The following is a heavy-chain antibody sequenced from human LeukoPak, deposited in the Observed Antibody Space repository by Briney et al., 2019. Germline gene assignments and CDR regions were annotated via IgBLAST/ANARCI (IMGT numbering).Heavy chain of an antibody. J-gene: IGHJ4*02. CDR2: INHSGST. D-gene: IGHD6-25*01. V-gene: IGHV4-34*01. Sequence: PSETLSLTCAVYGGSFSGYYWSWTRQPPGKGLEWIGEINHSGSTNYNPSLKSRVTISVDTSKNQFSLKLSSVTAADTAVYYCAREGSGADYWGQGTLVTVSS. CDR3: AREGSGADY. CDR1: GGSFSGYY.